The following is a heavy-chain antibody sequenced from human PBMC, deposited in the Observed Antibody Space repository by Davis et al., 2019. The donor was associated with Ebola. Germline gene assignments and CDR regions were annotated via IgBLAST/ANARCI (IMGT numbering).Heavy chain of an antibody. CDR3: TGTTVTTDY. D-gene: IGHD4-17*01. CDR2: IRSKANSYAT. CDR1: GFTFSGSA. Sequence: GESLKISCAASGFTFSGSAMHWVRQASGKGLEWVGRIRSKANSYATAYAAPVKGRFTISRDDSKNTAYLQMNSLKTEDTAVYYCTGTTVTTDYWGQGTLVTVSS. J-gene: IGHJ4*02. V-gene: IGHV3-73*01.